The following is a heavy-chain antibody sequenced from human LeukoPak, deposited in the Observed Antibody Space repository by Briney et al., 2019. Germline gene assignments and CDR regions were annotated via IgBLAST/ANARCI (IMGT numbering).Heavy chain of an antibody. CDR2: FDPKDGET. J-gene: IGHJ4*02. D-gene: IGHD6-13*01. Sequence: ASVKVSCKVSGYTLTELSMHWVRQAPGKGLEWMGGFDPKDGETIYAQKFQGRVTMTEDTSTDTAYMELSSLRSEDTAVYYCATLPGYSSSWSIAGSYYFDYWGQGTLVTVSS. V-gene: IGHV1-24*01. CDR3: ATLPGYSSSWSIAGSYYFDY. CDR1: GYTLTELS.